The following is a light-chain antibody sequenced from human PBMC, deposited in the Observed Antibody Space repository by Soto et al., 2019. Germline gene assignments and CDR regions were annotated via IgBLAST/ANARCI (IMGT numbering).Light chain of an antibody. CDR2: EVS. CDR1: SSDVGGYNY. CDR3: SSYTSSSTPV. Sequence: VLTQPASVSGSPGQSITISCTGTSSDVGGYNYVSWYQQHPGKAPKLMIYEVSNRPSGVSNRFSGSKSGNTASLTISGLQAEDEADYYCSSYTSSSTPVFGTGTKVTVL. V-gene: IGLV2-14*01. J-gene: IGLJ1*01.